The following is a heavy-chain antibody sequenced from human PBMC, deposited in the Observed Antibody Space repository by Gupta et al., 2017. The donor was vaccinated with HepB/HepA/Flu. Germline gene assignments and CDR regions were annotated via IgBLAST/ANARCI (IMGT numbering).Heavy chain of an antibody. CDR3: ARGQWLLKGLEYFQH. J-gene: IGHJ1*01. CDR2: IWYDGNHK. Sequence: QVQLVESGGGVVQPGRSLRLSCAASGFTFSNFAMHWVSQAPGKGLEWVAVIWYDGNHKYYADSVKGRFTISRDNSKDTLFLQMNSLRAEDTAVYYCARGQWLLKGLEYFQHWGQGTLVTVSS. D-gene: IGHD6-19*01. V-gene: IGHV3-33*01. CDR1: GFTFSNFA.